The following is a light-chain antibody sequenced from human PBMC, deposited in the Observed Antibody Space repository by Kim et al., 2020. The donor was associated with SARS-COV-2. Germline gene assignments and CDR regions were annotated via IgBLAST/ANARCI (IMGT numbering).Light chain of an antibody. Sequence: PGARATLACRASQSVRSYLAWYQQKPGQAPRLLIYVASTRATGIPARFSGSGSGTEFTLTISSLQSEDFAVYYCQQYSNWPPALTFGGGTKVDIK. J-gene: IGKJ4*01. V-gene: IGKV3-15*01. CDR1: QSVRSY. CDR2: VAS. CDR3: QQYSNWPPALT.